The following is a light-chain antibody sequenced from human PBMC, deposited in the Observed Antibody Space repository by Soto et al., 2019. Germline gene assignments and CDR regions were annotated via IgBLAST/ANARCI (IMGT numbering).Light chain of an antibody. Sequence: DIVMTQSPATLSVSPGESATLSCRASQSVSNNLTWYQQKPGQAPRLLIYGTSNRATGIPDRISGSRSGTEFTLTISSLQSEDFGVYYCQQFDDWPTFGQGTKVDI. J-gene: IGKJ1*01. CDR2: GTS. CDR1: QSVSNN. CDR3: QQFDDWPT. V-gene: IGKV3-15*01.